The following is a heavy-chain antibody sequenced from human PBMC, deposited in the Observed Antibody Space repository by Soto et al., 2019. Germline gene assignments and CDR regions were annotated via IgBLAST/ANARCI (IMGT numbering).Heavy chain of an antibody. CDR3: ARGIDVFNWNYEGLYNWFDP. CDR1: LYSVSSNSAA. J-gene: IGHJ5*02. Sequence: SRTPSLTCAISLYSVSSNSAAWNWIRQSPSRVLEWLGRTYYRSKWYNDYAVSVKSRITINPDTSKNQFSLQLNSVTPEDTAVYYCARGIDVFNWNYEGLYNWFDPWGQGTLVTVSS. V-gene: IGHV6-1*01. CDR2: TYYRSKWYN. D-gene: IGHD1-7*01.